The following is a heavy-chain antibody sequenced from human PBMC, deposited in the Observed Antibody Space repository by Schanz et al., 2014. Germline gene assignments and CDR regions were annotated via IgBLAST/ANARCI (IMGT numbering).Heavy chain of an antibody. CDR2: FT. D-gene: IGHD1-1*01. V-gene: IGHV1-2*06. CDR3: VRELSGGTFDY. CDR1: GYSFSAYY. Sequence: QVQLVQSGAELKNPGASVKVSCKASGYSFSAYYIHWMRQAPGQGLEWLGRFTHISQKFQGRVTMTRDTSSTTAYMELNSLRSDDTAVYYCVRELSGGTFDYWGPGTLVTVSS. J-gene: IGHJ4*02.